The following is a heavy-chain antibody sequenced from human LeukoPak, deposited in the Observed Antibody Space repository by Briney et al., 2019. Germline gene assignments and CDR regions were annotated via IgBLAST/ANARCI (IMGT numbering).Heavy chain of an antibody. CDR1: GYTFTAFG. V-gene: IGHV1-18*01. CDR2: ISADTTRT. Sequence: ASVKVSCKSSGYTFTAFGFSWVRQAPGQGLEWMGWISADTTRTIYTEKLQDRVTMTTDTSTSTTYMELRSLRSDDTAAYYCARDGLDYYGSGTYYPNYNWFDPWGQETLVTVSS. J-gene: IGHJ5*02. D-gene: IGHD3-10*01. CDR3: ARDGLDYYGSGTYYPNYNWFDP.